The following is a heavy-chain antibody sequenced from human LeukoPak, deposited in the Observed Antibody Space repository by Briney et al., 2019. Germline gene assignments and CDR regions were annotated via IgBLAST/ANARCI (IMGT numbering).Heavy chain of an antibody. V-gene: IGHV4-59*01. CDR3: AREYSSGLSWFDP. Sequence: SETLSLTCTVSGGSISSYYWSWIRQPPGKGLEWIGYIYYNGNTNYNPSLKSRVTISVDTSKNQFSLRLSSVTAADTAVYFCAREYSSGLSWFDPWGQGTLVTVSS. J-gene: IGHJ5*02. CDR2: IYYNGNT. CDR1: GGSISSYY. D-gene: IGHD6-19*01.